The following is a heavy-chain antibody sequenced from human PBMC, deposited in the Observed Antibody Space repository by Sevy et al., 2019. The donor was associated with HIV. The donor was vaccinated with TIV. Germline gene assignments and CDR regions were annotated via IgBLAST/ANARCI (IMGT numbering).Heavy chain of an antibody. V-gene: IGHV3-72*01. CDR3: ATHAGIAAAGRVFDY. CDR1: GFTFSDHY. D-gene: IGHD6-13*01. J-gene: IGHJ4*02. Sequence: GGSLRLSCAASGFTFSDHYMEWVRQAPGKGLEWVGLIRNKADSYTTEYAASVKGRFTISRDDSKNSLYLLMNSLKTEDTAVYYCATHAGIAAAGRVFDYWGQGTLVTVSS. CDR2: IRNKADSYTT.